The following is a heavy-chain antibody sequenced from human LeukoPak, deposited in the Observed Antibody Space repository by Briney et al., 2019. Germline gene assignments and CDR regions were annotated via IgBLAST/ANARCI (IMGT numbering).Heavy chain of an antibody. CDR2: ISVGGDST. V-gene: IGHV3-23*01. J-gene: IGHJ4*02. CDR3: AKEMASRRYYDSSGYCPFDY. Sequence: PGGSLRLSCAASGFTFNNYAMSWVRQAPGKGLEWVSSISVGGDSTYYADSVKGRFTISRDNSKNTLYLQMNSLRAEDTAVYYCAKEMASRRYYDSSGYCPFDYWGQGTLVTVSS. CDR1: GFTFNNYA. D-gene: IGHD3-22*01.